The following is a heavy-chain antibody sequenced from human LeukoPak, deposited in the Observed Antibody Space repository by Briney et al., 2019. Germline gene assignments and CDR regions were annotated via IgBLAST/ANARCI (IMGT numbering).Heavy chain of an antibody. CDR1: GYTFRTSA. Sequence: ASVNVSCKTSGYTFRTSALNLVRQAPGQGLEWMGCVNTSTGNPTYAQGFTGRVVFSLDTSVNTAYLQISSVQAEDTAVYYCARVAGNEYFQHWGQGTLVTVSS. V-gene: IGHV7-4-1*02. D-gene: IGHD6-19*01. CDR3: ARVAGNEYFQH. J-gene: IGHJ1*01. CDR2: VNTSTGNP.